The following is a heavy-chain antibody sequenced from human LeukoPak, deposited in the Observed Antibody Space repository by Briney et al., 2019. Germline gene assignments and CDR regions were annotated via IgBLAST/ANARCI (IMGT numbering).Heavy chain of an antibody. CDR2: ISCYNGET. Sequence: ASVKVSCKASGYTFRSYGLSWVRQAPGQGLEWLGWISCYNGETRYEQNLQGRVTITRDTSASTAYMELSSLRSEDTAVYYCAGEWGTYYHILTGYYRFDPWGQGTLVTVSS. J-gene: IGHJ5*02. CDR3: AGEWGTYYHILTGYYRFDP. V-gene: IGHV1-18*01. CDR1: GYTFRSYG. D-gene: IGHD3-9*01.